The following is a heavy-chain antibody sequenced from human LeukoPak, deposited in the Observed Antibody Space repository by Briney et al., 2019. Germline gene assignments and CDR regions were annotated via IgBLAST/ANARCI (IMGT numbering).Heavy chain of an antibody. D-gene: IGHD3-10*01. Sequence: PSETLSLTCSVSGASISSGSNYWGWIRQPPERGLEWIGNIFYSGSTYYNPSLRSRVTISVNTSKNQFSLKLSSVTATDTAVYYCARNKYYYGLGNYGVQNWFDPWGQGTLVTVSS. CDR1: GASISSGSNY. CDR3: ARNKYYYGLGNYGVQNWFDP. J-gene: IGHJ5*02. CDR2: IFYSGST. V-gene: IGHV4-39*01.